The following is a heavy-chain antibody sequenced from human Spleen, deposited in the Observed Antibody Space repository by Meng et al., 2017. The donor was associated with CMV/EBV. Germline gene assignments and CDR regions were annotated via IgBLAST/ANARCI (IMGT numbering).Heavy chain of an antibody. J-gene: IGHJ4*02. CDR3: ATDGLVGSTSLGY. D-gene: IGHD2-2*01. CDR1: GGSISSGGQY. CDR2: IYYPGST. V-gene: IGHV4-31*02. Sequence: VSGGSISSGGQYWSWIRQHPGKGLEFIAYIYYPGSTYYNPSFQSRVTISADTSKDQFSLTLTSVTAADTAVYYCATDGLVGSTSLGYWGQGILVTVSS.